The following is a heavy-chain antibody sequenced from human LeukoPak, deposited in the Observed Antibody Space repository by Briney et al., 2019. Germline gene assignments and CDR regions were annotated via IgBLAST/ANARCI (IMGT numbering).Heavy chain of an antibody. J-gene: IGHJ5*02. Sequence: GRSLRLSCAASGFTFSSYGMHWVRQAPGKGLEWVAVIWYDGSNKYYADSVKGRFTISRDNSKNTLYLQMNSLRAEDTAVYYCARDACSGGSCNWFDPWGQGTLVTVSS. D-gene: IGHD2-15*01. V-gene: IGHV3-33*01. CDR2: IWYDGSNK. CDR1: GFTFSSYG. CDR3: ARDACSGGSCNWFDP.